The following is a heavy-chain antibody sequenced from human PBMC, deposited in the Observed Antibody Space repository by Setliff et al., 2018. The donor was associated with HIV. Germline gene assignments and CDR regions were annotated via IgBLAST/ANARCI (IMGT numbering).Heavy chain of an antibody. CDR3: ARGWSEETTMLQVESFQQ. CDR1: GGTFSSHG. Sequence: GATVKVSCKSSGGTFSSHGISWVRQAPGQGREWMGGIIPVLNIANYAQKLQGRVTLTADKSTDTVYMELSSLRSDDTAAYYCARGWSEETTMLQVESFQQWGQGTLVTVSS. CDR2: IIPVLNIA. V-gene: IGHV1-69*10. J-gene: IGHJ1*01. D-gene: IGHD5-18*01.